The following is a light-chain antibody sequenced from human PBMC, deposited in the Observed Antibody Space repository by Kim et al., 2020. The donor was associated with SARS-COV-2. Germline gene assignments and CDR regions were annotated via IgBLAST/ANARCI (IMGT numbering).Light chain of an antibody. CDR1: SSNIGNNY. CDR3: GTWDSSLSAGWV. J-gene: IGLJ3*02. CDR2: DNN. Sequence: VSISCSGSSSNIGNNYVSWYQQLPGTAPKLLIYDNNKRPSGIPDRFSGSKSGTSATLGITGLQTGDEADYYCGTWDSSLSAGWVFGGGTQLTVL. V-gene: IGLV1-51*01.